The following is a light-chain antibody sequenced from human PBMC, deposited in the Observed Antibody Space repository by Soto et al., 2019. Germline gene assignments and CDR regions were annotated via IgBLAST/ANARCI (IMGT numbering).Light chain of an antibody. Sequence: QSVLTQPPSASGSPGQSVTISCAGTSSDVGGYNFVSWYQQHPGKAPQLMIYEVSKRPSGVPDRFSGSKSGNTASLTASGLQAEDEADYYCSSYAGSTMLVFGGGTKVPVL. CDR2: EVS. V-gene: IGLV2-8*01. CDR1: SSDVGGYNF. J-gene: IGLJ2*01. CDR3: SSYAGSTMLV.